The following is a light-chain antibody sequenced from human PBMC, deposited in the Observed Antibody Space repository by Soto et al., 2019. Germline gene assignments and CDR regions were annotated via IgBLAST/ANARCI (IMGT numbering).Light chain of an antibody. J-gene: IGKJ2*02. Sequence: DIQMTQSPSTLSASVGDRVTITCRASQSISSWLAWYQQKPGKAPKLLIYKASSLVSGVPARFSGRASGTEFTLTISSLQPDEFATYYGQQDNSLCTFGQGTKLEIK. CDR1: QSISSW. CDR2: KAS. CDR3: QQDNSLCT. V-gene: IGKV1-5*03.